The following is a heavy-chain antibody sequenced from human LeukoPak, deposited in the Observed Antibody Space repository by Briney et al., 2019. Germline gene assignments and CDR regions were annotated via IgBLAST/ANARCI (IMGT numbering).Heavy chain of an antibody. D-gene: IGHD3-22*01. CDR3: ARHSRISGYYF. V-gene: IGHV4-34*01. J-gene: IGHJ4*02. Sequence: PSETLSLTCAVYGGSFSGYYWSWIRQPPGKGLEWIGEINHSGSTNYNPSLKSRVTISVDTSKNQFSLRLSSVTAADTAVYYCARHSRISGYYFWGQGTLVTVSS. CDR1: GGSFSGYY. CDR2: INHSGST.